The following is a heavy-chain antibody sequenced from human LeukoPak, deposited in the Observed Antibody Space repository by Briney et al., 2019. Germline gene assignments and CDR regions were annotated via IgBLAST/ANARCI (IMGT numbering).Heavy chain of an antibody. CDR2: ITGSGGTT. D-gene: IGHD3-22*01. J-gene: IGHJ4*02. Sequence: GALRLSCVASGFALSKYALTWVRQAPGEGLEWVSVITGSGGTTHYADSVKGRFTISRDNSKNTLYLQMNSLRAEDTAVYYCARGMSYYDSSGYYETGYIDYWDQGTLVTVSS. V-gene: IGHV3-23*01. CDR1: GFALSKYA. CDR3: ARGMSYYDSSGYYETGYIDY.